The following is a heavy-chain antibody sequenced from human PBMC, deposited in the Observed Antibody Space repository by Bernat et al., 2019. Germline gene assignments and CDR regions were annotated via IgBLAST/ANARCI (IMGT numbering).Heavy chain of an antibody. V-gene: IGHV1-69*08. Sequence: QVQLVQSGAEVKKPGSSLKVSCKASGGTFSSYTISWVRQAPGQGLEWMGRIIPILGIANYAQKFQGRVTITAAKSTSTAYMELISLRSEDTAVYYCARDGAYSDYGDSLVGWYFDLWGRGTLVTVSS. CDR2: IIPILGIA. CDR1: GGTFSSYT. CDR3: ARDGAYSDYGDSLVGWYFDL. D-gene: IGHD4-17*01. J-gene: IGHJ2*01.